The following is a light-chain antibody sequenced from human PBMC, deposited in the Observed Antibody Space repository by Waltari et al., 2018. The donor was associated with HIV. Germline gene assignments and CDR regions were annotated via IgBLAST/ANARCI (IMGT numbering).Light chain of an antibody. J-gene: IGLJ3*02. CDR2: DNN. CDR3: GTWDTSLSAGV. Sequence: QSVLTQPPAVSAAPGQTVTISCSGSSSNIAHTSVSWYQQIPGTAPKLLIYDNNRRASGMPDRFSGSKAGTSATLAIAGLQTGDEADYYCGTWDTSLSAGVFGGGTKVTVL. V-gene: IGLV1-51*01. CDR1: SSNIAHTS.